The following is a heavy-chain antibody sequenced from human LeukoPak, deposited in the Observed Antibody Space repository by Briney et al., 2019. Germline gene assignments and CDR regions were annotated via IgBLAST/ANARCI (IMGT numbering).Heavy chain of an antibody. J-gene: IGHJ4*02. CDR1: GGSFSGYY. D-gene: IGHD3-22*01. CDR2: IYYSGST. Sequence: SETLSLTCAVYGGSFSGYYWSWIRQPPGKGLEWIGYIYYSGSTNYNPSLKSRVTISVDTSKNQFSLKLSSVTAADTAVYYCARDPRKQYYYDSSGTPYWGQGTLVTVSS. CDR3: ARDPRKQYYYDSSGTPY. V-gene: IGHV4-34*11.